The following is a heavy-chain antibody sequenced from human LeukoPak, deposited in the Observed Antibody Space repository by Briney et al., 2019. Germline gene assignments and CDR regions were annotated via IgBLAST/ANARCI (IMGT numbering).Heavy chain of an antibody. V-gene: IGHV3-23*01. CDR3: AKELYGNPSGD. CDR2: ISGDGGTI. CDR1: GFTLRSSA. D-gene: IGHD2-21*01. Sequence: PGGSLRLSCAASGFTLRSSAMSWVRQAPGKGLEWVSAISGDGGTISYAASVRGRFTISRDNAKNTLFLQMSSLRAGDTALYYCAKELYGNPSGDWGQGTRVTVSS. J-gene: IGHJ4*02.